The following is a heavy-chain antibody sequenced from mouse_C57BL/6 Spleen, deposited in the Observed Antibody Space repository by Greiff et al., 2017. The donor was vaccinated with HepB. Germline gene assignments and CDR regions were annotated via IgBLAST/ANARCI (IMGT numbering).Heavy chain of an antibody. D-gene: IGHD2-5*01. CDR3: ARLNSNYFDY. V-gene: IGHV1-81*01. Sequence: VQLQQSGAELARPGASVKLSCKASGYTFTSYGISWVKQRPGQGLEWIGEIYPRSGNTYYNEKFKGKATLTADKSSSTAYMELRSLTSEDSAVYFCARLNSNYFDYWGQGTTLTVSS. J-gene: IGHJ2*01. CDR2: IYPRSGNT. CDR1: GYTFTSYG.